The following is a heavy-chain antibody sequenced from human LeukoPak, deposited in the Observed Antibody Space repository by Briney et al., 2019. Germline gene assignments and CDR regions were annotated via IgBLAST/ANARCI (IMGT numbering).Heavy chain of an antibody. CDR1: GGSISNYY. J-gene: IGHJ5*02. CDR2: LHYSGST. CDR3: ARLEPRCPHPWCWFDP. Sequence: SETLSLTCTVSGGSISNYYWSWIRQPPGKGLEWIGSLHYSGSTHYNSSLKSRVTISVGTSKNQFSLKLTSVTAADTAVYYCARLEPRCPHPWCWFDPWGQGTLVTVSS. V-gene: IGHV4-39*01. D-gene: IGHD1-14*01.